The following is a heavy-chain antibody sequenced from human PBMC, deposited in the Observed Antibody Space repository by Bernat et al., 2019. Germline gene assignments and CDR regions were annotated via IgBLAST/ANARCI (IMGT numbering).Heavy chain of an antibody. D-gene: IGHD3-9*01. J-gene: IGHJ4*02. CDR3: ARQRGYDILTGYYNPRFDY. CDR2: INHSGST. V-gene: IGHV4-34*01. CDR1: GGSFSGYY. Sequence: QVQLQQWGAGLLKPSETLSLTCAVYGGSFSGYYWSWIRQPPGKGLEWIGEINHSGSTNYNPSLKSRVTISVDTSKNQFSLKLSSVTAADTAVYYCARQRGYDILTGYYNPRFDYWGQGTLVTVSS.